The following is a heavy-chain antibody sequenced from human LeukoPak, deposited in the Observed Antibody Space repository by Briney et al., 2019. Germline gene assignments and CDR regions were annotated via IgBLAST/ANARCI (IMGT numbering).Heavy chain of an antibody. Sequence: ETLSLTCTVSGGSISSSSYYWGWIRQPPGKGLEWIGSIYYSGSTYYNPSLKSRVTISVNTSKNQFSLKLSSVTAADTAVYYCAREYIRYSNYGVGFDPWGQGTLVTVSS. CDR2: IYYSGST. CDR3: AREYIRYSNYGVGFDP. D-gene: IGHD4-11*01. V-gene: IGHV4-39*02. J-gene: IGHJ5*02. CDR1: GGSISSSSYY.